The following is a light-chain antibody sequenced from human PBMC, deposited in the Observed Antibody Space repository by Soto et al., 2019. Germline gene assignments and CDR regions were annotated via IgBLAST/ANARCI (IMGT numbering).Light chain of an antibody. J-gene: IGKJ5*01. V-gene: IGKV3-15*01. CDR2: GAS. Sequence: EIVMTQSPATLSVSPGERATLSCRASQSVSSNLAWYQQKPGQAPRLLIYGASTRATGIPARINGGGSGADFILTINSQESGDSAVYFCQQGGNWPVTFGQGTRVEIK. CDR1: QSVSSN. CDR3: QQGGNWPVT.